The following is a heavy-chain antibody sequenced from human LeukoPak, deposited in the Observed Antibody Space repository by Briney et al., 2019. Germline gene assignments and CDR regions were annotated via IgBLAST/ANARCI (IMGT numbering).Heavy chain of an antibody. V-gene: IGHV3-23*01. CDR3: AKDISVPRTQLLGDY. D-gene: IGHD6-19*01. Sequence: GGSLRLSCAASGFTFSADAMGWVRQAPGKGLEWVSGVCASGRCTFYAPSVRGRFTISRDNSKNTLFLQMNSLRPEDTALYYCAKDISVPRTQLLGDYWGQGTLVTVSS. J-gene: IGHJ4*02. CDR1: GFTFSADA. CDR2: VCASGRCT.